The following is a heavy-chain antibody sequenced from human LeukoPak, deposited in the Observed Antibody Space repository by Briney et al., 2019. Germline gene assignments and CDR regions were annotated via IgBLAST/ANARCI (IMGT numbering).Heavy chain of an antibody. D-gene: IGHD2-15*01. J-gene: IGHJ2*01. CDR3: AKEADIVSFDL. Sequence: ASVKVSCKASGYTFAGNHVHWVRQAPGQGLEWMGWIDPKSGDTMYAQKFQDRVTMTSDTSINTAYIELSGLRSDDTAVYFCAKEADIVSFDLWGRGTLVTVSS. CDR1: GYTFAGNH. V-gene: IGHV1-2*02. CDR2: IDPKSGDT.